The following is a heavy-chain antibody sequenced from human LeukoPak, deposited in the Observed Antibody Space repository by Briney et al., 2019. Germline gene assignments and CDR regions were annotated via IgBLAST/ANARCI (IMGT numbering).Heavy chain of an antibody. V-gene: IGHV3-48*02. CDR1: GFTFNSYN. J-gene: IGHJ3*02. CDR2: ISSSSSTI. D-gene: IGHD1-26*01. CDR3: ARVQGSRRGADVFDI. Sequence: GGSLRHSCAASGFTFNSYNMNWVRQAPGKGLEWVSYISSSSSTIYYADSVKGRFTISRDNAKNSLYLQMNSLRDEDTAVYYCARVQGSRRGADVFDIWGQGTMVTVSS.